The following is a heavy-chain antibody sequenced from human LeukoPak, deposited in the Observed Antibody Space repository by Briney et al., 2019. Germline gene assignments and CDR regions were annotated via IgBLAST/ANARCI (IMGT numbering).Heavy chain of an antibody. CDR3: ARDAPVDTAKNWFDP. CDR1: GGPIRGYY. CDR2: FYRSGST. Sequence: AETLSLTCTVSGGPIRGYYWIWIRQPAGGALECIGRFYRSGSTIYNPSLKGRVTMSVDTSNNQFFLRLSSVTAADTAVYYCARDAPVDTAKNWFDPWGQGILVTVSS. V-gene: IGHV4-4*07. J-gene: IGHJ5*02. D-gene: IGHD5-18*01.